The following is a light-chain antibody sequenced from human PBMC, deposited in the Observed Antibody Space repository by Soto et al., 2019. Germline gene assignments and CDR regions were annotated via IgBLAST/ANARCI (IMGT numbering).Light chain of an antibody. Sequence: DIQMTQSPSSLSASVGDRVTITCRARQSISSYLNWYQQKPGKAPKLLISAASSLQSGVPSRFSGSGSGTDFTLTISSLQPEDFATYYCQQSYRTPYTFGQGTKLEIK. CDR3: QQSYRTPYT. CDR2: AAS. J-gene: IGKJ2*01. V-gene: IGKV1-39*01. CDR1: QSISSY.